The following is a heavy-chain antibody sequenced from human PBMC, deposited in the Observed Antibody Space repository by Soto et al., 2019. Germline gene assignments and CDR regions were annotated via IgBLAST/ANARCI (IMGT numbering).Heavy chain of an antibody. V-gene: IGHV4-59*02. D-gene: IGHD3-22*01. J-gene: IGHJ4*01. Sequence: FETLCLRWSVSGGSGTAHGGSWIRQPPGKGLEWIGYFFHIGRTNYNPALKSRVTISVDTSKNQLSLKLNSVAAADTAVYYWGRTDRSGAWAAWYWGQGTLVTVSS. CDR2: FFHIGRT. CDR1: GGSGTAHG. CDR3: GRTDRSGAWAAWY.